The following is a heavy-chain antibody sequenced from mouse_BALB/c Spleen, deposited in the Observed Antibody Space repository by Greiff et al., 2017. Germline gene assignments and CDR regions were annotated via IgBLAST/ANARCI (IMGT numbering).Heavy chain of an antibody. CDR2: ISYDGSN. CDR3: ARVAKHAMDY. J-gene: IGHJ4*01. CDR1: GYSITSGYY. V-gene: IGHV3-6*02. Sequence: EVKLQESGPGLVKPSQSLSLTCSVTGYSITSGYYWNWIRQFPGNKLEWMGYISYDGSNNYNPSLKNRISITRDTSKNQFFLKLNSVATEDTATYYCARVAKHAMDYWGQGASVTVSS.